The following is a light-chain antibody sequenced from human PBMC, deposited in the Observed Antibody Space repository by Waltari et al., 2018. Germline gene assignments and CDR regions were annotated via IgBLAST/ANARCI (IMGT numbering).Light chain of an antibody. V-gene: IGKV1-8*01. CDR1: QGISSY. CDR2: AAS. CDR3: QQYYSPWT. Sequence: AIRMTQSPSSLSASTGDRVTITCRASQGISSYLAWYQQKPGKAPKLLIYAASTLQSGVPSRFSGSGSGTDFTPTISCLQSENFATYYCQQYYSPWTFGQGTKVEIK. J-gene: IGKJ1*01.